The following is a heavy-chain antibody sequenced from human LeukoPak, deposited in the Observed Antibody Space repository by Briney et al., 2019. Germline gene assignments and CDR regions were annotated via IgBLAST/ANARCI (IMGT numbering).Heavy chain of an antibody. CDR3: ARAPPYYYDSSGPYYFDY. D-gene: IGHD3-22*01. J-gene: IGHJ4*02. V-gene: IGHV3-7*04. CDR2: IKQDGSEK. CDR1: GFTFSSYW. Sequence: PGGSLRLSCAASGFTFSSYWMSWVRQAPGKGLEWVANIKQDGSEKYYVDSVKGRFTISRDNAKNPLYLQMNSLRAEDTAVYYCARAPPYYYDSSGPYYFDYWGQGTLVTVSS.